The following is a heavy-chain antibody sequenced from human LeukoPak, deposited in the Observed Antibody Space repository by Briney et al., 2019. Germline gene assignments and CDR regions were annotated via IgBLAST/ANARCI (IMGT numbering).Heavy chain of an antibody. J-gene: IGHJ5*02. CDR1: GGSLSSYY. D-gene: IGHD2-15*01. CDR3: ARTCSGGSCDWFDP. V-gene: IGHV4-59*01. CDR2: IYYSGST. Sequence: SETLSLTCTASGGSLSSYYWSWIRQPPGKGLEWIGYIYYSGSTNYNPSLKSRVTISVDTSKNQFSLKLSSVTAADTAVYYCARTCSGGSCDWFDPWGRGTLVTVSS.